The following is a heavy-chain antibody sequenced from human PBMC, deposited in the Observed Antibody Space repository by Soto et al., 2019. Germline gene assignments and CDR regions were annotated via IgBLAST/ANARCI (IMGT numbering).Heavy chain of an antibody. CDR2: IRYGGNT. Sequence: SDTLSLTCTVSGGSVRSSNYYWAWIRQPPGKGLEGSGSIRYGGNTYSNPSLKSRLTISVDTSNNHISLRLSCVTAADTAIYYCAPGNIDFWSGYKYFYYGMDVWGQGTTVTVSS. CDR1: GGSVRSSNYY. V-gene: IGHV4-39*02. J-gene: IGHJ6*01. CDR3: APGNIDFWSGYKYFYYGMDV. D-gene: IGHD3-3*01.